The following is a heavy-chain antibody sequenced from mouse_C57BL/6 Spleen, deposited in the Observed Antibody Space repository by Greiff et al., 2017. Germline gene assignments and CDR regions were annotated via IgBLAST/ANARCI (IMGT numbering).Heavy chain of an antibody. CDR2: INPNNDGT. CDR3: ANYYSKTWFAY. J-gene: IGHJ3*01. D-gene: IGHD2-5*01. V-gene: IGHV1-26*01. Sequence: VQLQQSGPELVKPGASVKISCKASGYTFTDYYMNWVKQSHGKSLEWIGDINPNNDGTSYNQKFKGKATLTVYKSSRPAYMELRNLTSEDSAVYYCANYYSKTWFAYWGQGTLVTVAA. CDR1: GYTFTDYY.